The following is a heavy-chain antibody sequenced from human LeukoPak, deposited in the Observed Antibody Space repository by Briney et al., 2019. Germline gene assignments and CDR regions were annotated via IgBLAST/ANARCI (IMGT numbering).Heavy chain of an antibody. J-gene: IGHJ4*02. D-gene: IGHD3-3*01. CDR2: IKSKTDGGTI. Sequence: GGSLRLSCAASGFTFSNAWMNWVRQAPGKGLEWVGRIKSKTDGGTIDYAAPVKGRFTISRDDSKNTLYLQMNSLRAEDTAVYYCAKDLLERSYDYWGQGTLVTVSS. CDR1: GFTFSNAW. CDR3: AKDLLERSYDY. V-gene: IGHV3-15*07.